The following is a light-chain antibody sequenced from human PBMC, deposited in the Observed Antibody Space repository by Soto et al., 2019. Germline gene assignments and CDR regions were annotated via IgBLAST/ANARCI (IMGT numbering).Light chain of an antibody. CDR3: QQRNDFPVT. J-gene: IGKJ4*01. V-gene: IGKV3-11*01. Sequence: ETVMTQSPATLSVSPGGRATLSCRASQSISDTLAWYQQKPGQAPRLLIYDASNRATGIPARFSGSGSGTDFTLTINTLEPEDFAVYYRQQRNDFPVTFGGGTKVDIK. CDR1: QSISDT. CDR2: DAS.